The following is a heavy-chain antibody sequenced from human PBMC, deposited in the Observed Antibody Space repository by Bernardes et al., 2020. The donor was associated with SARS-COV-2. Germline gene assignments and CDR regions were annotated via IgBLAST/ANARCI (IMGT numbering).Heavy chain of an antibody. J-gene: IGHJ4*02. CDR3: ARGFDY. CDR2: IYYIGST. V-gene: IGHV4-59*01. Sequence: SETLSLTCTVSGCSISSYYLSWLRQPPWKGLEWIGYIYYIGSTNYNPSLKSRVTISVDTSKNQFTLKLICVTVADTAVYYCARGFDYWGQGNLVTVAS. CDR1: GCSISSYY.